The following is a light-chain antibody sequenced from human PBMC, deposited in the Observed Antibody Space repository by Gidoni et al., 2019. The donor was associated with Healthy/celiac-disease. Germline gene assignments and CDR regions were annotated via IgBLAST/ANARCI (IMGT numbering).Light chain of an antibody. J-gene: IGLJ1*01. CDR3: CSYAGSYSYV. Sequence: QSALTQPRSVSGSPGQPVTISCTGTSSDVGGYNYVSWYQQHPGKAPKLMIYDVSKRPSGVPDRFSGSKSGNTASLTISGLQAEDEADYYCCSYAGSYSYVVGTGTKVTVL. V-gene: IGLV2-11*01. CDR1: SSDVGGYNY. CDR2: DVS.